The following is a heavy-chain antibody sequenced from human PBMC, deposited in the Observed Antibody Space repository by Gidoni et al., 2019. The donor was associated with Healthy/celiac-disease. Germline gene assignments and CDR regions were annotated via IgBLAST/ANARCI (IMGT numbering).Heavy chain of an antibody. Sequence: EVQLLESGGGLLQPGGSLRLSGAASGVTFRSYAMSWVRQAPGKGLEWVSSISGSGGSTYSADSVKGRFTISRDNSKNTLYLQMNSLRAEDTAVYYCARPYDFWSGYYPFDYWGQGTLVTVSS. CDR3: ARPYDFWSGYYPFDY. CDR1: GVTFRSYA. D-gene: IGHD3-3*01. CDR2: ISGSGGST. J-gene: IGHJ4*02. V-gene: IGHV3-23*01.